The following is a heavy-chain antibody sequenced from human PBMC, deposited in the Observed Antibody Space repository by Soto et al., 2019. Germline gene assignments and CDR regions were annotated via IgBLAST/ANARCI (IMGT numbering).Heavy chain of an antibody. CDR2: INVYSGTT. CDR3: ARGRGGYLSSSGHTHNYLDY. J-gene: IGHJ4*02. D-gene: IGHD3-22*01. Sequence: QVHLVQSGSEVKTAGAAVKVSCKASGYTFSDYGVSWVRQAPGQGLEWMGWINVYSGTTNYLPKCHGRVTMTTDTSTSTLYMELRDLSSEDTAVYYCARGRGGYLSSSGHTHNYLDYWGQGTLVTVSS. V-gene: IGHV1-18*01. CDR1: GYTFSDYG.